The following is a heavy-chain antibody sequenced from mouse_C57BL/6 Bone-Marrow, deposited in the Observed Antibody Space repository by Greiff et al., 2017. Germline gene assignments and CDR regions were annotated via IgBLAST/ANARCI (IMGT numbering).Heavy chain of an antibody. Sequence: EVQLQQSGPELVKPGASVKISCKASGYTFTDYYMNWVKQSHGKSLEWIGDINPNNGGTSYNQKFKGKATLTVDKYSSTAYMELRSLTSEDSAVYYCARLLLLHGSPFDYWGQGTTLTVSS. CDR1: GYTFTDYY. CDR3: ARLLLLHGSPFDY. V-gene: IGHV1-26*01. J-gene: IGHJ2*01. D-gene: IGHD1-1*01. CDR2: INPNNGGT.